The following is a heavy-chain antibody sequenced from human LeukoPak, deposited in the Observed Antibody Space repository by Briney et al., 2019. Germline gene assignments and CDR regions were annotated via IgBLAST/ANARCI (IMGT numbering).Heavy chain of an antibody. CDR1: GGSISSYY. CDR3: ASREVSSSDAFDI. D-gene: IGHD6-6*01. J-gene: IGHJ3*02. CDR2: ISDIGSI. V-gene: IGHV4-59*08. Sequence: PSETLSLTCTVSGGSISSYYWSWIRQPPGKGLEWIAYISDIGSINYNPSLKSRVTISLDTSKNQFSLKLSSVTAADTAVYYCASREVSSSDAFDIWGQGTMVTVSS.